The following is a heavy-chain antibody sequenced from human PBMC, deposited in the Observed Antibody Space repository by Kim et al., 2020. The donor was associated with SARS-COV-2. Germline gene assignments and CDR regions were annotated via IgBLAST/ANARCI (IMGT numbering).Heavy chain of an antibody. CDR2: ISDGGDTT. V-gene: IGHV3-23*01. Sequence: GGSLRLSCAASGFTFSGYGMNWVRQAPGKGLEWVSGISDGGDTTYYANSVKGRFTVSRDNAKNTLYLQMNSLRADDTAVYYCTKIAKGAASDFWGQGALVTVSS. D-gene: IGHD2-15*01. CDR1: GFTFSGYG. CDR3: TKIAKGAASDF. J-gene: IGHJ4*02.